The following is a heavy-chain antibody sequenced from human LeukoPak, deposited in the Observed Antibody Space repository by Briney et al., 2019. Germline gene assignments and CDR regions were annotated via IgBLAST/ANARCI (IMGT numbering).Heavy chain of an antibody. J-gene: IGHJ5*02. CDR2: INPNSGGT. V-gene: IGHV1-2*02. CDR3: ARDSYSSGWYFRGVRNWFDP. D-gene: IGHD6-19*01. CDR1: GYTFTGYY. Sequence: ASVKVSCKASGYTFTGYYMHWVRQAPGQGLEWMGWINPNSGGTNYAQKFQGRVTMTRDTSISTAYMELSRLRSDDTAVYYCARDSYSSGWYFRGVRNWFDPWGQGTLVTVSS.